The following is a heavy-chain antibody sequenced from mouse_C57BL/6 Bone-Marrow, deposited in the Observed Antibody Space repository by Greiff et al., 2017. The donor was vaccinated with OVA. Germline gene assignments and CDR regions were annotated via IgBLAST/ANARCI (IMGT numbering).Heavy chain of an antibody. D-gene: IGHD3-2*02. CDR2: ISSGGSYT. CDR3: ARQGQLRLLFAY. V-gene: IGHV5-6*01. CDR1: GFTFSSYG. J-gene: IGHJ3*01. Sequence: EVQLVESGGDLVKPGGSLTLSCAASGFTFSSYGMSWVRQTPDKRLEWVATISSGGSYTYYPDSVKGRITISRDNAKNTLYLQMSSLKSEDTAMYYCARQGQLRLLFAYWGQGTLVTVSA.